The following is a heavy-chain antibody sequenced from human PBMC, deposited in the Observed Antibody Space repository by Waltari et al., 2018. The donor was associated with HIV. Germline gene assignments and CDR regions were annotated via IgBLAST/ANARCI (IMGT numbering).Heavy chain of an antibody. D-gene: IGHD2-15*01. CDR3: AKEILELPNHYYGLDV. Sequence: ELQLAESGGDMVQPGGSLRLSCVASGFTVNHNYMNWVRQAPGKGLEWVEILHSDGTTSYAESVRGRFTISRDTPKNTLYLHMTTLGVEDTAVYFCAKEILELPNHYYGLDVWGQGTTVIVSS. V-gene: IGHV3-53*01. J-gene: IGHJ6*02. CDR2: LHSDGTT. CDR1: GFTVNHNY.